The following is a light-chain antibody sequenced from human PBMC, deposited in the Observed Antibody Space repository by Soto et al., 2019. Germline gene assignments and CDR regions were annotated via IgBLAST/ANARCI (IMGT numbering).Light chain of an antibody. Sequence: DIQMTQSPSSLSASVGDRVTITCRASQSISSYLNWYQQKPGKAPKLLIYAASNLQSGVPSRFSGSGSGTDFTLTISSLQPEDFATYYCQQSYSTPFTFGPGTKVDIQ. CDR2: AAS. CDR3: QQSYSTPFT. CDR1: QSISSY. V-gene: IGKV1-39*01. J-gene: IGKJ3*01.